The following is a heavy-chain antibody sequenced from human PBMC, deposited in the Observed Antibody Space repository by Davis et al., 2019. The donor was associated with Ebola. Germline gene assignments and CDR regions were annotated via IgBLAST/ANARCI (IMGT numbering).Heavy chain of an antibody. Sequence: AASVKVSCKASGYTFTSYGISWVRQAPGQGLEWMGWISAYNGNTHYAQKLQGRVTMTTDTSTSTAYMELRSLRSDDTAVYYCARDWDGDYAYYYYGMDVWGKGTTVTVSS. CDR1: GYTFTSYG. CDR3: ARDWDGDYAYYYYGMDV. J-gene: IGHJ6*04. D-gene: IGHD4-17*01. V-gene: IGHV1-18*01. CDR2: ISAYNGNT.